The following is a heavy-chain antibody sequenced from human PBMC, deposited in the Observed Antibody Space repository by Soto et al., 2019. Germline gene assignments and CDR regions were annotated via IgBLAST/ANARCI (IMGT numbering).Heavy chain of an antibody. J-gene: IGHJ6*02. CDR1: GYTFTSYG. V-gene: IGHV1-18*01. CDR3: ARMPGSGSLNYYYYGMDV. Sequence: QVQLVQSGAEVKKPGASVKVSCKASGYTFTSYGISWVRQAPGQGLEWMGWISAYNGNTNYAQKLQGRGTMTTDTSTSTAYMELRRLRSDDTAVYYCARMPGSGSLNYYYYGMDVWGQGTTVTVSS. CDR2: ISAYNGNT. D-gene: IGHD3-10*01.